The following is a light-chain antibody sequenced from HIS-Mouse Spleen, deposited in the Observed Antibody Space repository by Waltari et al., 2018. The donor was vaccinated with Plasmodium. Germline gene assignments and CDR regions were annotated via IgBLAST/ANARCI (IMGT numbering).Light chain of an antibody. V-gene: IGLV3-10*01. J-gene: IGLJ3*02. CDR2: EDS. CDR3: YSTDSSGNHRV. CDR1: ALPKKY. Sequence: SYELTQPPSVSVSPGQTARITCSGDALPKKYAYWYQQKSGQAPVLGIYEDSKRPSGIPERFSGSSSGIMATLTISGAQVEYEADYYCYSTDSSGNHRVFGGGTKLTVL.